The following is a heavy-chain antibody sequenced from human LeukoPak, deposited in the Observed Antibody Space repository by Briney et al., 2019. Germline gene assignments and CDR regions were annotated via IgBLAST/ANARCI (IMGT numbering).Heavy chain of an antibody. J-gene: IGHJ3*02. CDR1: GFTVSSNY. CDR3: AKDTDKYYYDSSGDDAFDI. V-gene: IGHV3-53*01. D-gene: IGHD3-22*01. Sequence: GGSLRLSCAASGFTVSSNYMSWVRQAPGKGLEWVSLIYSGGSTYYADSVKGRFTISRDNSKNTLYLQMNSLRAEDTAVYYRAKDTDKYYYDSSGDDAFDIWGQGTMVTVS. CDR2: IYSGGST.